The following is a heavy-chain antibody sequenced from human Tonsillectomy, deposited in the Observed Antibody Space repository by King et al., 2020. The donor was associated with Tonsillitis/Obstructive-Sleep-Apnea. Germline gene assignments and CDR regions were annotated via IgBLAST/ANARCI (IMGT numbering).Heavy chain of an antibody. CDR1: GFTFNFYS. V-gene: IGHV3-48*02. J-gene: IGHJ4*02. Sequence: DVQLVESGEGLIQPGGSLRLSCAASGFTFNFYSMDWVRQAPGKGLDWVSYISGSGNTIYYADSVKGRFTTSRDNAKSSLYLQMNRLRDEDTAVYYGTRDIRGNYDFWSGYPGYWGQGTLVTVSS. D-gene: IGHD3-3*01. CDR2: ISGSGNTI. CDR3: TRDIRGNYDFWSGYPGY.